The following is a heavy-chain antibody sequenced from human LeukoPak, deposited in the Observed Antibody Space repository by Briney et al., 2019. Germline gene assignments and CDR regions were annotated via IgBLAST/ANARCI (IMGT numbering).Heavy chain of an antibody. J-gene: IGHJ3*02. D-gene: IGHD2/OR15-2a*01. CDR3: ARVRIGAFDI. CDR1: GFTFSDNS. V-gene: IGHV3-21*01. CDR2: ISRSSTYI. Sequence: GGSLRLSCAASGFTFSDNSMNWVRQAPGKGLEWVSTISRSSTYIYYADSLKGRFTISRDNAKNSLYLQMNSLRAEDTAVYYCARVRIGAFDIWGQGTMVTVSS.